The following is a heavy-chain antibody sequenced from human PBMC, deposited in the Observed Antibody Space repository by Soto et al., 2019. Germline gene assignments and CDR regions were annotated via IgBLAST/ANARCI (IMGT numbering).Heavy chain of an antibody. J-gene: IGHJ4*02. CDR3: AKGDRNQPAVVDY. CDR2: ISGSGSST. Sequence: EVQLLESGGGRIQPGGSLRLSCAASGFTFSSYAMNWVRQVPGKGLQWVSGISGSGSSTYYSDSVRGRFTISRDNSRNTLYLKTSSLRVEYTALYYCAKGDRNQPAVVDYWGQGTLVTVSS. CDR1: GFTFSSYA. D-gene: IGHD2-2*01. V-gene: IGHV3-23*01.